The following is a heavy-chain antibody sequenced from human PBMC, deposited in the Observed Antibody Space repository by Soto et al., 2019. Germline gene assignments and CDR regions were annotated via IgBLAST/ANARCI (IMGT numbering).Heavy chain of an antibody. V-gene: IGHV2-5*02. J-gene: IGHJ4*02. CDR1: GFSLNTSGVG. Sequence: QITLKESGPTLVKPTQTLSLTCTFSGFSLNTSGVGVGWIRQPPGKDLEWLALIFWDDDKRYSPSLKSRLTITKDTSKNQVVFTMTNMDPVDTAKYYCAHRKTTVTTFDYWGQGTLVTVSS. D-gene: IGHD4-17*01. CDR2: IFWDDDK. CDR3: AHRKTTVTTFDY.